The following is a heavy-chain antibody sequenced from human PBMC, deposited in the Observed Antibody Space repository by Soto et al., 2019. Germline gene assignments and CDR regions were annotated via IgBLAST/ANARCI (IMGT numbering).Heavy chain of an antibody. V-gene: IGHV1-18*01. CDR3: ARVSPYDSSGYYSVQALYFYYGMDV. CDR1: GYTFSAYG. J-gene: IGHJ6*02. CDR2: ISSYKGNT. D-gene: IGHD3-22*01. Sequence: ASVKVSCKASGYTFSAYGITWVRQAPGQGLEWMGWISSYKGNTNYAQKVQGRVTMTTDTSTSTAYMELRSLRSDDTAVYYCARVSPYDSSGYYSVQALYFYYGMDVWGQGTTVTVSS.